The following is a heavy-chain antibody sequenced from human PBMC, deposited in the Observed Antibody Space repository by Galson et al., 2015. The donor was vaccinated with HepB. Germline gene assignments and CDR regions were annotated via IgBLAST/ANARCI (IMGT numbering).Heavy chain of an antibody. D-gene: IGHD5-12*01. CDR2: IIPILGIA. J-gene: IGHJ5*02. CDR3: AGDIGDIVATITGWFDP. CDR1: GGTFSSYT. V-gene: IGHV1-69*04. Sequence: SVKVSCKASGGTFSSYTISWVRQAPGQGLEWMGRIIPILGIANYAQKFQGRVTITADKSTSTAYMELSSLRSEDTAVYYCAGDIGDIVATITGWFDPWGQGTLVTVSS.